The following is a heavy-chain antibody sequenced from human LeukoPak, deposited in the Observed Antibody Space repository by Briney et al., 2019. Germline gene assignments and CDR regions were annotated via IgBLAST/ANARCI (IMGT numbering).Heavy chain of an antibody. V-gene: IGHV3-7*01. D-gene: IGHD3-22*01. Sequence: PGGSLRLSCAASGFTIIKYWMSWVRQAPGKGPEWVANINQGGSEKDYVNSVKGRFTISRDNAKNSLFLQMNSLRAEDTALYYCVPHYFDSSGYCHGYWGQGTLVTVSS. CDR3: VPHYFDSSGYCHGY. J-gene: IGHJ4*02. CDR2: INQGGSEK. CDR1: GFTIIKYW.